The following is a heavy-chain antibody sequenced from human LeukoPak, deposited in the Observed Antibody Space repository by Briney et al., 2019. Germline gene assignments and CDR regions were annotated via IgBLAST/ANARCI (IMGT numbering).Heavy chain of an antibody. V-gene: IGHV3-23*01. Sequence: PGGSLRLSCAASGLTFSTSTFSWVRQAPGKGLEWVSAIDGGGTTYYADSAKGRFAISRDNSKNTLSLHMASLTAEDTAIYFCAKDGYCDSTSCQFDFWGQGTLVTASS. D-gene: IGHD2-2*03. CDR2: IDGGGTT. CDR1: GLTFSTST. CDR3: AKDGYCDSTSCQFDF. J-gene: IGHJ4*02.